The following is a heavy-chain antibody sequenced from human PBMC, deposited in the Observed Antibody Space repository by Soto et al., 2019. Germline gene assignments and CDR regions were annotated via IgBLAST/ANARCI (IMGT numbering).Heavy chain of an antibody. J-gene: IGHJ4*02. Sequence: VGSLRLSCSASGFTFSSYAMHWVRQAPGKGLEYVSAISSNGGSTYYADSVKGRFTISRDNSKNTLYLQMSSLRAEDTAVYYCVKEHLTGPSGYWGQGTLVTVSS. D-gene: IGHD1-20*01. CDR3: VKEHLTGPSGY. CDR2: ISSNGGST. V-gene: IGHV3-64D*06. CDR1: GFTFSSYA.